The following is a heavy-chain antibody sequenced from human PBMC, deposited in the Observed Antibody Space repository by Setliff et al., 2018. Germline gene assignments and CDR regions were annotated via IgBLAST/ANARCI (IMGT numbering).Heavy chain of an antibody. Sequence: GGSLRLSCAASGFTSNMYGVHWVRQAPGKGLEWVAYIRHDGTNENYADSVKGRFTVSRDNSRNTLFLQMNSLRTEDTAVYYCARAKGNDYSMDVWGKGTTVTVSS. CDR3: ARAKGNDYSMDV. CDR2: IRHDGTNE. J-gene: IGHJ6*03. CDR1: GFTSNMYG. V-gene: IGHV3-30*02.